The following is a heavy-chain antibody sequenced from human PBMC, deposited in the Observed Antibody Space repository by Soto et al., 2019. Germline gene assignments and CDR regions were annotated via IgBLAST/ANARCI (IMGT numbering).Heavy chain of an antibody. CDR3: ATLTKYDILTGFYPC. Sequence: EVQLVESGGGLVQPGRSLRLSCAASGLTVNSKYMSWVRQAPGKGLEWVSVIYSDGSTYYADSVKGRFIISRDNSNNTLYFQMNSLRAEDTAVYYCATLTKYDILTGFYPCWGQGTLVTVSS. J-gene: IGHJ4*02. CDR1: GLTVNSKY. CDR2: IYSDGST. D-gene: IGHD3-9*01. V-gene: IGHV3-66*01.